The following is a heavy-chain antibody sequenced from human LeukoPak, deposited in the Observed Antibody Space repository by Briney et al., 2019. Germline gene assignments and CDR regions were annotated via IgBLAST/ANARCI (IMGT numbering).Heavy chain of an antibody. CDR2: INSDGSST. J-gene: IGHJ5*02. CDR1: GFTFSSYA. V-gene: IGHV3-74*01. Sequence: PGGSLRLSCAASGFTFSSYAMSWVRQAPGKGLEWVSRINSDGSSTSYADSVKGRFTISRDNAKNTLYLQMNSLRAEDTAVYYCARAGTVTGWFDPWGQGTLVTVSS. CDR3: ARAGTVTGWFDP. D-gene: IGHD4-11*01.